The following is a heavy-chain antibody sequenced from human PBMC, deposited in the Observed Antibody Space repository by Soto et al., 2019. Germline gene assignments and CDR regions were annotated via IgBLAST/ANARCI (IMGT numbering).Heavy chain of an antibody. CDR1: GASLSSGSYY. CDR2: FYFTGTT. D-gene: IGHD2-8*02. CDR3: ARISYWVKDY. J-gene: IGHJ4*02. Sequence: SETLSLTCTVSGASLSSGSYYLSWIRHPPGKGLEWIGYFYFTGTTKYNPSLESRVTISADTSKNQFSLNLTSVTAADTAVYYCARISYWVKDYWGQGALVTVSS. V-gene: IGHV4-61*01.